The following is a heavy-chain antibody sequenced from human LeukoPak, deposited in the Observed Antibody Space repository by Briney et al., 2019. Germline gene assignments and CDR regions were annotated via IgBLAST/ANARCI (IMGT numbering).Heavy chain of an antibody. Sequence: GESLKISCKGSGYSFTSYWIGWVRQAPGQGLEWMGILNPSSGSTSYAQKFQGRVTMTRDTSTSTVYMELSSLRSEDTAVYYCARGPGGQWLVRYYFDYWGQGTLVTVSS. CDR1: GYSFTSYW. J-gene: IGHJ4*02. V-gene: IGHV1-46*01. D-gene: IGHD6-19*01. CDR3: ARGPGGQWLVRYYFDY. CDR2: LNPSSGST.